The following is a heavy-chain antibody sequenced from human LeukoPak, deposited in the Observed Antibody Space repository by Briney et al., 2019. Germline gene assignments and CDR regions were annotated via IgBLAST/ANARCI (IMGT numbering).Heavy chain of an antibody. J-gene: IGHJ4*02. CDR2: ISGSGGST. D-gene: IGHD3-3*01. Sequence: PGGSLRLSCAASGFTFSSYAMSWVRQAPGKGLEWVSAISGSGGSTYYADSVKGRFTISRDNSKNTLYLQMNSLTAEDTAVYYCAKDSITIFGVVIGPNDYWGREPWSPSPQ. V-gene: IGHV3-23*01. CDR3: AKDSITIFGVVIGPNDY. CDR1: GFTFSSYA.